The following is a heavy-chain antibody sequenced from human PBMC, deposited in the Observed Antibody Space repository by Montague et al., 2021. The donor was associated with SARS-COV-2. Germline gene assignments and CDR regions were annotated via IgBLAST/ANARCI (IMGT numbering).Heavy chain of an antibody. Sequence: SETLSLTCTVSGGSISSYYWSWIRQPPGKGLEWIGYIYYSGSTNYNPSLKSRVTISVGTSKSQFSLKLSSVTAADTAVYYCARVQRGYYYGLGVSAHFDYWGQGTLVTVSS. V-gene: IGHV4-59*01. CDR3: ARVQRGYYYGLGVSAHFDY. J-gene: IGHJ4*02. CDR1: GGSISSYY. D-gene: IGHD3-10*01. CDR2: IYYSGST.